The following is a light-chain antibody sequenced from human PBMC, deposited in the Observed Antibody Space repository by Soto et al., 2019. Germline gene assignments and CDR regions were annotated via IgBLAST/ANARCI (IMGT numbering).Light chain of an antibody. CDR3: AAWDDSLNVWV. Sequence: QSALTQPPAASGTPGQRVTISCSGSSSNIGSNTVNWYQQFPGTAPKLLIYNNNQRPSGVPDRFSGSKSGTSASLAISGLQSEDEADYFCAAWDDSLNVWVFGGGTKLTVL. J-gene: IGLJ3*02. V-gene: IGLV1-44*01. CDR2: NNN. CDR1: SSNIGSNT.